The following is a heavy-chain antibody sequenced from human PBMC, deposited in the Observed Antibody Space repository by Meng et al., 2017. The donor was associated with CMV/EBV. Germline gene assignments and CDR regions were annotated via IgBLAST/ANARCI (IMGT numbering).Heavy chain of an antibody. CDR1: GFIFSDYY. J-gene: IGHJ3*02. V-gene: IGHV3-11*01. CDR2: ISSSGASI. D-gene: IGHD3-22*01. CDR3: ARDETATQSERSAYSPDAFDI. Sequence: GESLKISCVGSGFIFSDYYMSWIRQAPGKGLEIVSDISSSGASIYYADSVEGRFTISRDNARNSLYLQMNTLRAEDTVVYYCARDETATQSERSAYSPDAFDIWGQGTMVTVSS.